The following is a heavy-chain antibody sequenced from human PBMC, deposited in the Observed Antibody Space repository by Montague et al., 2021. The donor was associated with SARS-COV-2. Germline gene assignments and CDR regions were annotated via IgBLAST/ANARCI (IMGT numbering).Heavy chain of an antibody. V-gene: IGHV6-1*01. CDR1: GDSVWSNTAA. CDR3: VRDTGSAQAGFDA. D-gene: IGHD4-17*01. J-gene: IGHJ4*02. CDR2: TNYRSKWTS. Sequence: GAISGDSVWSNTAAWNWIRQSPSGGLEWLGRTNYRSKWTSDCATSVEGRISIDPDTSKNQFFLHLRSVTPEDTGVYYCVRDTGSAQAGFDAWGQGTLVTVSS.